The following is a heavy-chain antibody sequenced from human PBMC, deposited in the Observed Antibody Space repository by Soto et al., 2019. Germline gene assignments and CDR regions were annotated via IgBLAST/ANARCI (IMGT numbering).Heavy chain of an antibody. Sequence: ASVKVSCKASGYTFTSYGISWVRQAPGQGLEWMGWISAYNGNTNYAQKLQGRVTMTTDTSTSTAYMELRSLRSDDTAVYYCARDPQRRVNTFLNDWGQGTRVTVAS. CDR2: ISAYNGNT. CDR1: GYTFTSYG. D-gene: IGHD4-17*01. CDR3: ARDPQRRVNTFLND. V-gene: IGHV1-18*01. J-gene: IGHJ4*02.